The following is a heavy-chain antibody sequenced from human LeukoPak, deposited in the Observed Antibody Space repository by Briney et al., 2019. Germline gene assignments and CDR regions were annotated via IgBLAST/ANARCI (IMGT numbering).Heavy chain of an antibody. CDR2: ISAYNGNT. J-gene: IGHJ1*01. D-gene: IGHD5-24*01. CDR1: GYTFTSYG. Sequence: ASVKVSCKASGYTFTSYGISWVRQAPGQGLEWMGWISAYNGNTNYAQKLQGRVTMTTDTSTSTAYMELRSLRSDDTAMYYCARDVEMATIGYFQHWGQGTLVTVSS. V-gene: IGHV1-18*01. CDR3: ARDVEMATIGYFQH.